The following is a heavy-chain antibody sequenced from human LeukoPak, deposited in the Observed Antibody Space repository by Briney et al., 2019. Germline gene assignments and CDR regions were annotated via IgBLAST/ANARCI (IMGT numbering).Heavy chain of an antibody. V-gene: IGHV3-21*01. Sequence: PGGSMTLSCAASGFTFSTYSMNWVRQAPGKGLEWVSSISSSSSYIYYADSVKGRFSISRYNTKHSLYLQVNSLRTADTSMSYRARDDRGLGQAVDYWGQGNLVTVSS. CDR2: ISSSSSYI. CDR3: ARDDRGLGQAVDY. D-gene: IGHD1-14*01. J-gene: IGHJ4*02. CDR1: GFTFSTYS.